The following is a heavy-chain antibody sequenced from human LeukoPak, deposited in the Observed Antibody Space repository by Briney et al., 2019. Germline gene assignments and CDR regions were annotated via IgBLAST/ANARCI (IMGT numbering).Heavy chain of an antibody. Sequence: GGSLRLSCAASGFTFDDYGMSWVRQAPGEGLEWVSGINWNGGSTGYADSVKGRFTISRDNSKNTLYLQMNSLRAEDTAVYYCAEDYKRRIMDVWGKGTTVTVSS. CDR2: INWNGGST. V-gene: IGHV3-20*04. D-gene: IGHD1-1*01. CDR1: GFTFDDYG. CDR3: AEDYKRRIMDV. J-gene: IGHJ6*03.